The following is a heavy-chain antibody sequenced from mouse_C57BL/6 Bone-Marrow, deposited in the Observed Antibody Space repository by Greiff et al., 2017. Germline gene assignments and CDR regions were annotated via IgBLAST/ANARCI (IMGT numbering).Heavy chain of an antibody. CDR1: GYAFTNYL. CDR3: ARSLLFDY. V-gene: IGHV1-54*01. J-gene: IGHJ2*01. D-gene: IGHD2-3*01. Sequence: VQLKESGAELVRPGTSVKVSCKASGYAFTNYLIEWVKQRPGQGLEWIGVINPGSGGTNYNEKFKGKATLTADKSSSTAYMQLSSLTSEDSAVYFCARSLLFDYWGQGTTLTVSS. CDR2: INPGSGGT.